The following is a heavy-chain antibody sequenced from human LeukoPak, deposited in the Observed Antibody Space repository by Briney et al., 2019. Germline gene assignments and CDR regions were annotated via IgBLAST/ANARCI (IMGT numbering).Heavy chain of an antibody. J-gene: IGHJ4*02. CDR1: GGSLKTKY. V-gene: IGHV4-59*08. CDR3: ASGDDYVVRPPQFDY. D-gene: IGHD2-21*02. Sequence: PSETLSLTCTVSGGSLKTKYWTWIRQPPGKGLQWIGYMYYSGTTNYNPSLRSRVTISVHTSKTQFSLSLKSVTAADTAFYFCASGDDYVVRPPQFDYWGQGILVTVSS. CDR2: MYYSGTT.